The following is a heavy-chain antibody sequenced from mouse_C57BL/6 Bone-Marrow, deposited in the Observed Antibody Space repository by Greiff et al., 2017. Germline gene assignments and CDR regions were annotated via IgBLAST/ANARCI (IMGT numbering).Heavy chain of an antibody. CDR3: TRVGDYYSSRLYYYAMDY. D-gene: IGHD1-1*01. Sequence: QVQLQQPGAELVMPGASVKLSCKASGYTFTSYWMYWVKQRPGQGLEWIGEIDPSDSYTYYNQKFKGKFTLTVDKSSSTVYMQLSSLTSEYSAVYYCTRVGDYYSSRLYYYAMDYWGQGTSVTVSS. V-gene: IGHV1-69*01. CDR1: GYTFTSYW. J-gene: IGHJ4*01. CDR2: IDPSDSYT.